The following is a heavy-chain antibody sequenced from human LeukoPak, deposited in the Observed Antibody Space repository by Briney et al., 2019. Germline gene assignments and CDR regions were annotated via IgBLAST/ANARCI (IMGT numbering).Heavy chain of an antibody. CDR2: ISSSSSTI. D-gene: IGHD6-13*01. CDR3: ARGDTVIAAADY. J-gene: IGHJ4*02. CDR1: GFTFSSYS. Sequence: GGSLRLSCTASGFTFSSYSMNWVRQAPGKGLEWVSYISSSSSTIYYADSVKGRFTISRGNAKNSVYLQMNSLRAEDTAVYYCARGDTVIAAADYWGQGTLVTVSS. V-gene: IGHV3-48*01.